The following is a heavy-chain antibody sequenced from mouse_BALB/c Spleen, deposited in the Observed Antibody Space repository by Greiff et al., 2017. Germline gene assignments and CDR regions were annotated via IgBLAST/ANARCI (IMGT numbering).Heavy chain of an antibody. CDR2: ISYDGSN. V-gene: IGHV3-6*02. CDR3: AREGRYDVGY. CDR1: GYSITSGYY. Sequence: EVQLQESGPGLVKPSQSLSLTCSVTGYSITSGYYWNWIRQFPGNKLEWMGYISYDGSNNYNPSLKNRISITRDTSKNQFFLKLNSVTTEDTATYYCAREGRYDVGYWGQGTTLTVSS. D-gene: IGHD2-14*01. J-gene: IGHJ2*01.